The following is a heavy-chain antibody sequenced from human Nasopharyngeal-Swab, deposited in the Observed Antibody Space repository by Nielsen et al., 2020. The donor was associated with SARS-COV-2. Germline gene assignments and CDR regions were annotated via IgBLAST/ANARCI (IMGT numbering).Heavy chain of an antibody. V-gene: IGHV4-59*08. J-gene: IGHJ3*02. CDR1: GGSISSYY. CDR2: IYYSGST. CDR3: ARQYYYGSSGYDDAFDI. Sequence: SETLSLTCTVSGGSISSYYWSWIRQPPGKGLEWIGYIYYSGSTNYNPSLKSRVTISVDTSKNQFSLKLSSVTAADTAVYYCARQYYYGSSGYDDAFDIWGQGTMVTVSS. D-gene: IGHD3-22*01.